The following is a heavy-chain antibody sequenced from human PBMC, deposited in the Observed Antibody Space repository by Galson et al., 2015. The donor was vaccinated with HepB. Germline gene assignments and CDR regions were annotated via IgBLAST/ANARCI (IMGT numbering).Heavy chain of an antibody. CDR2: ISSGSSYI. J-gene: IGHJ4*02. D-gene: IGHD6-19*01. V-gene: IGHV3-21*01. CDR3: ARDGDPSSGWTLDY. Sequence: SLRLSCAASGFTFSSYSMNWVRQAPGKGLEWVSAISSGSSYIYCADSVTGRFTISRDNAKNSLYLQMTSLRAEDTAVYYCARDGDPSSGWTLDYWGQGILVTVSS. CDR1: GFTFSSYS.